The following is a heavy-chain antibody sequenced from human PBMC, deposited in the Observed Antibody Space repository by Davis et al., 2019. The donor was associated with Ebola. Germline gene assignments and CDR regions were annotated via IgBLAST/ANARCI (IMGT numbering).Heavy chain of an antibody. V-gene: IGHV1-3*01. CDR1: GYTFTSYA. CDR2: INAGNGNT. D-gene: IGHD6-13*01. Sequence: ASVKVSCKASGYTFTSYAMHWVRQAPGQRLEWMGWINAGNGNTKYSQKFQGRVTITRDTSASTAYMELSSLRSEDTAVYYCARGSSSSFFPFDYFDYWGQGTLVTVSS. CDR3: ARGSSSSFFPFDYFDY. J-gene: IGHJ4*02.